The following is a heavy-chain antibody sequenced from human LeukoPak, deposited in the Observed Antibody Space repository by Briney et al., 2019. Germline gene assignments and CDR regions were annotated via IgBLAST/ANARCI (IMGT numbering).Heavy chain of an antibody. V-gene: IGHV4-39*01. CDR2: IYCSGST. CDR3: ARYYGDYGHYYYYYMDV. J-gene: IGHJ6*03. D-gene: IGHD4-17*01. Sequence: SETLSLTCAVYGGSFSGYYWGWIRLPPGKGLEWIGSIYCSGSTYYNPSLKSRVTISVDTSKNQFSLKLSSVTAADTAVYYCARYYGDYGHYYYYYMDVWGKGTTVTISS. CDR1: GGSFSGYY.